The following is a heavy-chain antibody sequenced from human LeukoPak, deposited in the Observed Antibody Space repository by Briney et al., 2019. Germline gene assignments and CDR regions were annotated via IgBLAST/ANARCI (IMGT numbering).Heavy chain of an antibody. J-gene: IGHJ4*02. D-gene: IGHD6-19*01. CDR2: FDPVYGET. Sequence: ASVKVSCKVSGYTLTELSMHWVRQAPGKGLEWMGGFDPVYGETNYAQKFQGRVTMTEDTSTDTAYMELSSLRSEVTAVYYCATYSSGWYFDYWGQGTLVTVSS. V-gene: IGHV1-24*01. CDR1: GYTLTELS. CDR3: ATYSSGWYFDY.